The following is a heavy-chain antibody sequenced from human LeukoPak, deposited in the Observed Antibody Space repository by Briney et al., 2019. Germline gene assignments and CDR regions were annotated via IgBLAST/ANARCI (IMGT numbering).Heavy chain of an antibody. V-gene: IGHV1-2*02. CDR2: INPNSGDT. D-gene: IGHD2-2*01. CDR1: GYTFTGYY. J-gene: IGHJ5*02. CDR3: ARVPCITTTCSPINWFDP. Sequence: ASVKVSCTASGYTFTGYYMHWVRQAPGQGLEWMGWINPNSGDTGYAQIFQGRVTMTRDTSISTAYMELSSLKSDDTAVYYCARVPCITTTCSPINWFDPWGQGTLVTVSS.